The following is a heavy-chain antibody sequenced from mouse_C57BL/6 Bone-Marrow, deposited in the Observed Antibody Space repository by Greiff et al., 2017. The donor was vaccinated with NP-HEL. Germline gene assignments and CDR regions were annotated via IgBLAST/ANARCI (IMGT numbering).Heavy chain of an antibody. V-gene: IGHV14-4*01. J-gene: IGHJ2*01. CDR2: IDPANGDT. Sequence: EVQLQQSGAELVRPGASVKLSCTASGFNIKDDYMHWVKQRPEQGLEWIGWIDPANGDTEYAPKFQGKATITADTSSNTAYLQLSSLTSEDTAVYYCTTWGIYFDYWGQGTTLTVAS. CDR3: TTWGIYFDY. CDR1: GFNIKDDY.